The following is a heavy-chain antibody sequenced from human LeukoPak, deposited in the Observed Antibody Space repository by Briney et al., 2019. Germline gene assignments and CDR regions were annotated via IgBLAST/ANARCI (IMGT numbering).Heavy chain of an antibody. Sequence: ATVKVSCKASGYTFTSYYLYWVRQAPGQGLEWMGVINPSGGSTTSAQKFQGRVTMTRDTSTSTVYMELRSLRSEDTAVYYCARGPGPADDGGGYCFDYWGQGTLVTVSS. CDR1: GYTFTSYY. J-gene: IGHJ4*02. CDR2: INPSGGST. CDR3: ARGPGPADDGGGYCFDY. D-gene: IGHD3-22*01. V-gene: IGHV1-46*01.